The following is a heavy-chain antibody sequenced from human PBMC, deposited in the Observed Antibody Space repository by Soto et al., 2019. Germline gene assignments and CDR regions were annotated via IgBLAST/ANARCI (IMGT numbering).Heavy chain of an antibody. V-gene: IGHV4-39*01. J-gene: IGHJ6*02. D-gene: IGHD2-15*01. CDR1: GYSVTSSDYY. Sequence: SETLSLTCSVSGYSVTSSDYYWAWVRQPPGKGLEWIGSMFYSGLTYYNPSLKSRVTLSVDTSKNQFSVRLNSVTAADTAVYYCAPLSVSLSGPYGIHVWGQGTTVTVSS. CDR2: MFYSGLT. CDR3: APLSVSLSGPYGIHV.